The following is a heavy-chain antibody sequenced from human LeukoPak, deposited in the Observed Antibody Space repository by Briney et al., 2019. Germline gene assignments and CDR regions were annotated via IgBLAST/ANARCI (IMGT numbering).Heavy chain of an antibody. J-gene: IGHJ6*02. CDR1: GGSISSSSYY. CDR2: MYYSGST. CDR3: AGGYSSSWYDYYYYYGMDV. V-gene: IGHV4-39*01. D-gene: IGHD6-13*01. Sequence: SETLSLTCTVSGGSISSSSYYWGWIRQSPGKGLEWIGSMYYSGSTSYIPSLKSRVTMSVDTSKNQFSLELTSVTAADTAVYYCAGGYSSSWYDYYYYYGMDVWGQGTTVTVSS.